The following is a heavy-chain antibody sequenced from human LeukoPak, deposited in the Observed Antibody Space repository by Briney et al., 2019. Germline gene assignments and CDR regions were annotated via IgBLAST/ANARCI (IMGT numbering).Heavy chain of an antibody. CDR3: ARVLPPGHSYGDYVFSSFDY. J-gene: IGHJ4*02. D-gene: IGHD4-17*01. CDR1: GFTFSSYW. CDR2: IKQDGSEK. V-gene: IGHV3-7*01. Sequence: GGSLRLSCAASGFTFSSYWMNWVRQAPGKGLEWVANIKQDGSEKYYVDSVKGRFTISRDNAKNSLYLQMNSLRAEDTAVYYCARVLPPGHSYGDYVFSSFDYWGQGTLVTVSS.